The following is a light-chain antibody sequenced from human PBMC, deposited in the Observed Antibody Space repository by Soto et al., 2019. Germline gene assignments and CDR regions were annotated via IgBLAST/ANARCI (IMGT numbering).Light chain of an antibody. J-gene: IGLJ1*01. Sequence: QSVLTQPPSASGSPGQSVTISCTGTSSDVGGYNYVSWYQQHPGKAPKLMIYEVSKRPSGVPDRFSGSKSGNTASLTVSGLQAEDEADYYCSSYAGSTNFYLFGSGPKATVL. V-gene: IGLV2-8*01. CDR1: SSDVGGYNY. CDR3: SSYAGSTNFYL. CDR2: EVS.